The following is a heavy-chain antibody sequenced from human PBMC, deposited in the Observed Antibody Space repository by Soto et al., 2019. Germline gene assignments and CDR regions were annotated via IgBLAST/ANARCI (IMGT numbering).Heavy chain of an antibody. CDR3: ATRLSLFAVVTAPYYYGMDV. J-gene: IGHJ6*02. CDR2: ISAYNGNT. D-gene: IGHD3-3*01. Sequence: ASVKVSCKASGYTFTSYGISWVRQAPGQGLEWMGWISAYNGNTNYAQKLQGRVTMTTDTSTSTAYMELRSLRSDDTAVYYCATRLSLFAVVTAPYYYGMDVWGQGTTVTVSS. CDR1: GYTFTSYG. V-gene: IGHV1-18*04.